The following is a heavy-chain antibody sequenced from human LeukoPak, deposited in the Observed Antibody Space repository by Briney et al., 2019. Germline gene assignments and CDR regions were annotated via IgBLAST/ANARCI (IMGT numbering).Heavy chain of an antibody. CDR3: ARGRAYCGGDCSDF. Sequence: GGSLRLSCAASGFTVSSNYMSWVRQAPGKGLEWVSSISSSSGDIYYADSVKDRFTISRDNAKNSLYLQMNSLRAEDTAVYYCARGRAYCGGDCSDFWGQGTLVTVSS. CDR2: ISSSSGDI. V-gene: IGHV3-21*06. CDR1: GFTVSSNY. D-gene: IGHD2-21*01. J-gene: IGHJ4*02.